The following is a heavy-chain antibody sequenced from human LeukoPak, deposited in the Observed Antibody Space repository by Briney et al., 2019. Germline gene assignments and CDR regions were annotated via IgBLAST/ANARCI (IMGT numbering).Heavy chain of an antibody. J-gene: IGHJ4*02. V-gene: IGHV3-64*01. Sequence: GSPRLSCAASGFTFSSYAMRWVSQAPGKRLEYVSAITNNGDSTYYANSVKGTFLISRDNSKNTLYLQMGSLRAEDMAVYYCARVGDKGAFDYWGQSNQVSGSS. CDR1: GFTFSSYA. D-gene: IGHD3-16*01. CDR2: ITNNGDST. CDR3: ARVGDKGAFDY.